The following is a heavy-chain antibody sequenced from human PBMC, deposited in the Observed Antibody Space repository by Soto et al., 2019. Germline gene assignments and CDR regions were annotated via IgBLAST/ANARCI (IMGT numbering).Heavy chain of an antibody. CDR2: MYNTGST. J-gene: IGHJ6*02. Sequence: QVQLQESGPGLVKPSETLSLTCTVSGGSISSYYWSWIRQPPGKGLEWIGYMYNTGSTVYNPSLKCRVTISVDTPKNQFSLKLNAVTAADTAVYYCARDLWGYCGTDCYPLDVWGQGTTVTVSS. V-gene: IGHV4-59*01. CDR1: GGSISSYY. CDR3: ARDLWGYCGTDCYPLDV. D-gene: IGHD2-21*02.